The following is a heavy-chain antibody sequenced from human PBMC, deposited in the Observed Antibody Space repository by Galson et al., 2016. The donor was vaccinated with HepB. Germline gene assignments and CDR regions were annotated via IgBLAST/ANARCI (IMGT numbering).Heavy chain of an antibody. CDR3: ARILPYRYCTGSNCSPL. Sequence: SLRLSCAASGFTSSSSWIHWVRQAPGKGLMWVSRISPDGSSTDYADPVKGRFTISRDNAKNTLFLQMNSLTAEDTAVYYCARILPYRYCTGSNCSPLWGQGALVTVSS. V-gene: IGHV3-74*01. D-gene: IGHD2-8*02. CDR1: GFTSSSSW. J-gene: IGHJ4*02. CDR2: ISPDGSST.